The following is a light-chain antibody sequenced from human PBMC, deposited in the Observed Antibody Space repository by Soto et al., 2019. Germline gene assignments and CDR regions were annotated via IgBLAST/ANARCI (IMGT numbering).Light chain of an antibody. CDR3: QQYNNWPRT. CDR2: GAS. Sequence: EIVMTQSPATLSVSPGERATLSCRASQSVFSSLAWYQQRPGQAPRLLIYGASTRATGIPARFSGSGSGTEFTLIIDSLQSEDFAVYYCQQYNNWPRTFGQGTKVDIK. CDR1: QSVFSS. J-gene: IGKJ1*01. V-gene: IGKV3-15*01.